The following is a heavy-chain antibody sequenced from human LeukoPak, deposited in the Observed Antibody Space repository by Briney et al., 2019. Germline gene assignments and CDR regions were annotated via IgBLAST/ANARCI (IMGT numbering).Heavy chain of an antibody. CDR3: ARALRFLEWLSSVDY. CDR1: RFTFSSYS. Sequence: GGALRLSCAASRFTFSSYSLNSVRQAPGKGLECVSSICSSSSYIYYADSVKGRFTLSRDNAKNSLYLQMNSLRAEDTAVYYCARALRFLEWLSSVDYWGQGTLVTVSS. CDR2: ICSSSSYI. J-gene: IGHJ4*02. D-gene: IGHD3-3*01. V-gene: IGHV3-21*01.